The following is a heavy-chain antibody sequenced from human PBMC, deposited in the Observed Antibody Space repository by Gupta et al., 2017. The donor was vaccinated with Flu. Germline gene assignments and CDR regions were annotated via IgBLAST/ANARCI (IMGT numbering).Heavy chain of an antibody. V-gene: IGHV4-59*01. CDR3: ARGTVTTYYFDY. CDR1: SISGFY. D-gene: IGHD4-17*01. CDR2: IHYSGGT. Sequence: SISGFYWSWLRQPPGQGLEWIGYIHYSGGTNYNPSLKSRVTMSVDTSRNHLSLRLTSVTAADTAVYYCARGTVTTYYFDYWGQGTLATVSS. J-gene: IGHJ4*02.